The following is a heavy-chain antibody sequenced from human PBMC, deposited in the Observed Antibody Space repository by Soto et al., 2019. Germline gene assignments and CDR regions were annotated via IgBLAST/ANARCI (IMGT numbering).Heavy chain of an antibody. CDR2: ISSSSSYI. D-gene: IGHD3-22*01. Sequence: GGSLSLSCAASGFTFSSYSMNWVRQAPGKGLEWVSSISSSSSYIYYADSVKGRFTISRDNAKNSLYLQMNSLRAEDTAVYYCASPPLGYYDSGDYYYYGMDVWGQGTTVTVSS. CDR3: ASPPLGYYDSGDYYYYGMDV. J-gene: IGHJ6*02. CDR1: GFTFSSYS. V-gene: IGHV3-21*01.